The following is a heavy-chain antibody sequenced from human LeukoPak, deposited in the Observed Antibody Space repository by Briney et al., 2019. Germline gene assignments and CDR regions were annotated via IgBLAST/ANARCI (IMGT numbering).Heavy chain of an antibody. Sequence: SSETLSLTCTVSGGSISSYYWSWILQPPGKGLEWIGYIYYSGSTNYNPSLKSRVTISVDTSKNQFSLKLSSVTAADTAVYYCARGYSSRKIDYWGQGTLVTVSS. J-gene: IGHJ4*02. V-gene: IGHV4-59*08. CDR2: IYYSGST. CDR3: ARGYSSRKIDY. D-gene: IGHD6-13*01. CDR1: GGSISSYY.